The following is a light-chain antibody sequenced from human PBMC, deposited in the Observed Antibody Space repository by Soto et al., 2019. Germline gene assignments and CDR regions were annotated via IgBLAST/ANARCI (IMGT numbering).Light chain of an antibody. CDR3: LSYTSTSSLYV. Sequence: QSVLTQSAPVSGSPGQSITLSCTGSSSDVGGYNYVSWYQQHPGKAPKLIIYEVNHRPSGISHRFSGSKSGNTASLTISGLQAEDEADYYCLSYTSTSSLYVFGTGTKVTVL. CDR1: SSDVGGYNY. V-gene: IGLV2-14*03. CDR2: EVN. J-gene: IGLJ1*01.